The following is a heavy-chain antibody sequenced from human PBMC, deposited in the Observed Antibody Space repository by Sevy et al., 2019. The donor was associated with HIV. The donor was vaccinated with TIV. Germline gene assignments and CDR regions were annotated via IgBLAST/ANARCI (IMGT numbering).Heavy chain of an antibody. V-gene: IGHV3-53*01. J-gene: IGHJ5*02. Sequence: GGSLRLSCAASGFTVNSDYMSWVRQAPGKGLEWVSVGYSGGTTYYADSVKGRFTISRDNSKNILYLQMNSLRAEDTAVYYCARHISFGELGSWFDPWGQGTLVTVSS. CDR3: ARHISFGELGSWFDP. D-gene: IGHD3-10*01. CDR2: GYSGGTT. CDR1: GFTVNSDY.